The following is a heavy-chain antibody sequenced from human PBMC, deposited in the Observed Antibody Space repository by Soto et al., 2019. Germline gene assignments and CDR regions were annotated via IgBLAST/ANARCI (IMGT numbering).Heavy chain of an antibody. V-gene: IGHV3-64*01. J-gene: IGHJ6*03. CDR2: ISSNGVGT. CDR3: ARRARPDFYYMAV. CDR1: GFTLSGYA. Sequence: LRLSCAASGFTLSGYAMDWVRQAPGKGLEYVSGISSNGVGTYYANSVQGRFTISRDNSKNTVYLQMGSLRPEDMAVYYCARRARPDFYYMAVWGKGTTVTVSS. D-gene: IGHD6-6*01.